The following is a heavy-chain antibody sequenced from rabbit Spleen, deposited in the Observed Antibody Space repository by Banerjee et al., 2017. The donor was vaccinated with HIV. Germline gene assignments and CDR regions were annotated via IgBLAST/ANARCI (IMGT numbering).Heavy chain of an antibody. CDR1: GVSFSISSY. V-gene: IGHV1S40*01. CDR3: ARDTSSSFSSYGMDL. Sequence: QSLEESGGDLVKPGASLTLTCTASGVSFSISSYMCWFRQAPGKGLEWIACIDSGSSGFTYYATWAKGRFPCSKTSSTTVTLQMTRLTAADTATYFCARDTSSSFSSYGMDLWGQGTLVTVS. D-gene: IGHD1-1*01. J-gene: IGHJ6*01. CDR2: IDSGSSGFT.